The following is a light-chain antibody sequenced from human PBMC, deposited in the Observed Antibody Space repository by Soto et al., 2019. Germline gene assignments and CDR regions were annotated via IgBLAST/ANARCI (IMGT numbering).Light chain of an antibody. J-gene: IGKJ2*01. V-gene: IGKV3-11*01. Sequence: EIVLTQAPATLSSSTGERATLSCRARQSVSSYLAWYQQKPGQAPRLLIYDASNRATGIPGRFSGSWSGTDFTLTISSLEPDDLAFYYCQQRSNWPPGYTFGQGTKLEIK. CDR2: DAS. CDR3: QQRSNWPPGYT. CDR1: QSVSSY.